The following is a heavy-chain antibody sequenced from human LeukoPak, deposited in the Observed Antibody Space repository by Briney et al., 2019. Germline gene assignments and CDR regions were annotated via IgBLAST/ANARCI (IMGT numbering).Heavy chain of an antibody. V-gene: IGHV4-34*01. CDR2: INHSGST. Sequence: SETLSLTCAVYGGSFSGYYWSWIRQPPGKGLEWIGEINHSGSTNYNPSLKSRVTISVDTSKNQFSLKLSSVTAADTAVYYCARRTVDTSLVTWFDPWGQGTLVVVSS. CDR1: GGSFSGYY. J-gene: IGHJ5*02. D-gene: IGHD5-18*01. CDR3: ARRTVDTSLVTWFDP.